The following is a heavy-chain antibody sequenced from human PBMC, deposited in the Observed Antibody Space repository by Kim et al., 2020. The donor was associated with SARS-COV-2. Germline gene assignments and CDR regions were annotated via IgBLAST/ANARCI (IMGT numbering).Heavy chain of an antibody. D-gene: IGHD5-18*01. J-gene: IGHJ4*02. CDR3: ARADLDIQLTFDY. CDR2: IYYSGST. V-gene: IGHV4-59*01. CDR1: GGSISSYY. Sequence: SETLSLTCTVSGGSISSYYWSWIRQPPGKGLEWIGYIYYSGSTNYNPSLKSRVTISVDTSKNQFSLKLSSVTAADTAVYYCARADLDIQLTFDYWGQGTLVTVSS.